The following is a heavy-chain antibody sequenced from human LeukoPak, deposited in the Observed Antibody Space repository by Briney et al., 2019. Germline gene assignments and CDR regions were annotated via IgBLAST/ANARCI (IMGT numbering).Heavy chain of an antibody. Sequence: PGGSLRLSCAASGFTFSSYAMSWVRQAPGKGLEWVSAISGSGGSTYYADSVKGRFTISRDNSKNTLYLQMNSLRSDDTAVYYCAREGEGLLALDYWGQGTLVTVSS. J-gene: IGHJ4*02. CDR3: AREGEGLLALDY. D-gene: IGHD3-16*01. V-gene: IGHV3-23*01. CDR2: ISGSGGST. CDR1: GFTFSSYA.